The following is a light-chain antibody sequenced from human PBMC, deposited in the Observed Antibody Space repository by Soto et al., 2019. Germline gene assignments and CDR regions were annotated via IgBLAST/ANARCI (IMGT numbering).Light chain of an antibody. Sequence: EIVMTQSPATLSVSPGETATLSCRAGQSVSSNLAWYQQKPGQAPSLLIYGASTRATDIPPRFSGSGSGTEFTLTITSLQSEDFAVYYCQQYKNWPPLTFGGGTKVDIK. CDR1: QSVSSN. CDR2: GAS. J-gene: IGKJ4*01. CDR3: QQYKNWPPLT. V-gene: IGKV3-15*01.